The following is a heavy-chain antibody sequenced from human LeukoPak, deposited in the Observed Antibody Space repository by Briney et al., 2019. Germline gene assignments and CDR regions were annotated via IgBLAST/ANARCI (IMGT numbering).Heavy chain of an antibody. CDR3: ARERGYCSGTSCYPSNYYYYGMDV. V-gene: IGHV3-30*04. J-gene: IGHJ6*02. CDR1: GFTFSSYA. Sequence: GGSLRLSCAASGFTFSSYAMHWVRQAPGKGLEWVAVISHDGSNKYYADSVKGRFTISRDNSKNTLFLQMNSLRAEDTAVYYCARERGYCSGTSCYPSNYYYYGMDVWGQGTTVTVSS. CDR2: ISHDGSNK. D-gene: IGHD2-15*01.